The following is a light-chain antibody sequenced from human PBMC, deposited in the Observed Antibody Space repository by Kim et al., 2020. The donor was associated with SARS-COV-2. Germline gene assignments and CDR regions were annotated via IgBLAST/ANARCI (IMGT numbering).Light chain of an antibody. J-gene: IGLJ3*02. CDR1: KLGDKY. CDR3: QAWDSSTHV. CDR2: QDS. V-gene: IGLV3-1*01. Sequence: SYELIQPPSVSVSPGQTASITCSGDKLGDKYACWYQQKPGQSPVLVIYQDSKRPSGIPERFSGSNSGNTATLTISGTQAMDEADYYCQAWDSSTHVFGGG.